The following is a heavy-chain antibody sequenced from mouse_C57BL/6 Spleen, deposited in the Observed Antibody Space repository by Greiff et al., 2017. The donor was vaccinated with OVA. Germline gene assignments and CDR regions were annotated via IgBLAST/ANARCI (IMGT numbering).Heavy chain of an antibody. CDR3: ARKGGLRGNFDY. Sequence: QVQLQQPGAELVKPGASVKLSCKASGYTFTSYWMQWVKQRPGQGLEWIGGIDPSDSYTNYNQKFKGKVTLTVDTSSGTAYMQLSSLTSEDSAVYYCARKGGLRGNFDYWGQGTTLTVSS. J-gene: IGHJ2*01. V-gene: IGHV1-50*01. D-gene: IGHD1-1*01. CDR2: IDPSDSYT. CDR1: GYTFTSYW.